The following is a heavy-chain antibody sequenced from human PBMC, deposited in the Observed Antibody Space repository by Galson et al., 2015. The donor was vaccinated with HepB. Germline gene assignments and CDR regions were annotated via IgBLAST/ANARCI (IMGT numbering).Heavy chain of an antibody. V-gene: IGHV3-30*18. CDR3: AKDLGIAAAGTISSDC. D-gene: IGHD6-13*01. CDR2: ISYDGSNQ. J-gene: IGHJ4*02. CDR1: GFTFSSYG. Sequence: SLRLSCAASGFTFSSYGLHWVRQAPGKGLEWVAVISYDGSNQYYADSVKGRFTISRDNSKNTLYLQMNSLRAEDTAVYYCAKDLGIAAAGTISSDCWGQGTLVTVSS.